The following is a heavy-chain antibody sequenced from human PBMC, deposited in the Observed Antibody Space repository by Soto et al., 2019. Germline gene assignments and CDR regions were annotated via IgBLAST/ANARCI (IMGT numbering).Heavy chain of an antibody. J-gene: IGHJ2*01. CDR1: GYTFNDYG. V-gene: IGHV1-18*01. CDR2: LGAYEGVT. D-gene: IGHD2-15*01. CDR3: ARCYCSVGSCYTCWHFDL. Sequence: QVQLVQSGAEVKKPGASVRVSCKASGYTFNDYGISWVRQAPGQGLEWMGWLGAYEGVTNNAQTFQGRVTMTGDTSTTTADMELRSLRSDDTALYYCARCYCSVGSCYTCWHFDLWGPGTLVTVTA.